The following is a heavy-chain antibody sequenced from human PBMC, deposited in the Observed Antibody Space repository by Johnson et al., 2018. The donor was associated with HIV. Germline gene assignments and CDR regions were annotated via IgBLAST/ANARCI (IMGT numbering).Heavy chain of an antibody. J-gene: IGHJ3*02. D-gene: IGHD1-26*01. Sequence: QVLLVESGGGVVQPGRSLRLSCAASGFTFSDYGIHWVRQAPGKGLEWVAVVWSDGNNRYYADSVKGRFTISRDNAKNTLYLQMNSLRAEDTAVYYCASGGSRYSGSYLSDAFDIWGQGTMVTVSS. CDR1: GFTFSDYG. CDR3: ASGGSRYSGSYLSDAFDI. V-gene: IGHV3-33*03. CDR2: VWSDGNNR.